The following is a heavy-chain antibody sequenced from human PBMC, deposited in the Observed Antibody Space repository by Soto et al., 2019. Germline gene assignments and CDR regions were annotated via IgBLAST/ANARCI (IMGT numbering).Heavy chain of an antibody. D-gene: IGHD6-13*01. CDR1: GFTFSSYW. J-gene: IGHJ4*02. CDR2: IKQDGSEK. V-gene: IGHV3-7*03. CDR3: ASGISSSWFDY. Sequence: PGGFLRLSCAASGFTFSSYWMSWVRQAPGKGLEWVANIKQDGSEKYYVDSVKGRFTISRDNAKNSLYLQMNGLRAEDTAVYYCASGISSSWFDYWGQGTLVTVSS.